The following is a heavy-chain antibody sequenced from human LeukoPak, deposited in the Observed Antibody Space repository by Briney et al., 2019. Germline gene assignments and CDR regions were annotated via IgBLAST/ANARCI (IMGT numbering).Heavy chain of an antibody. CDR2: IADDGSSE. CDR1: GFTFSNSV. V-gene: IGHV3-30*04. Sequence: GGSLRLSCAASGFTFSNSVMHWVRQAPGKGLEWVSGIADDGSSEHYADSVKGRFSSSRDNSDNTLYVQMNSLRAEDTAVYYCAKPPSLWTTVSHFDYWGQGTPVTVSS. D-gene: IGHD4-17*01. CDR3: AKPPSLWTTVSHFDY. J-gene: IGHJ4*02.